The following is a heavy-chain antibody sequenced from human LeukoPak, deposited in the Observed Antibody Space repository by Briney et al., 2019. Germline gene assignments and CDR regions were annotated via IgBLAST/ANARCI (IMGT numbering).Heavy chain of an antibody. J-gene: IGHJ1*01. V-gene: IGHV1-2*02. CDR1: GYTFTGYY. Sequence: GASVKVSCKASGYTFTGYYMHWVRQSPGQGLEWMGWINPNSGGTNYAQKFQGRVTMTRDTSISTAYMELSRLRSDDTAVYYCARLLSERGYSGYWSLEHWGQGTLVTVSS. CDR2: INPNSGGT. CDR3: ARLLSERGYSGYWSLEH. D-gene: IGHD5-12*01.